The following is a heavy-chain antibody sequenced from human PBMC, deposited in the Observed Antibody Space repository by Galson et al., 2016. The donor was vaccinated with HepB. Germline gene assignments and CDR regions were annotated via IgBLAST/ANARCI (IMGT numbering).Heavy chain of an antibody. J-gene: IGHJ4*02. CDR2: IDDNGANI. CDR1: GFTFKTYA. Sequence: SLRLSCAASGFTFKTYAMSWVRQAPGKGLEWVSVIDDNGANIYYADSVKGRFTISRDNSDNTLSLQMNRLRAEDTARYYCVGDFDYWGRGTQVTVSS. CDR3: VGDFDY. V-gene: IGHV3-23*01.